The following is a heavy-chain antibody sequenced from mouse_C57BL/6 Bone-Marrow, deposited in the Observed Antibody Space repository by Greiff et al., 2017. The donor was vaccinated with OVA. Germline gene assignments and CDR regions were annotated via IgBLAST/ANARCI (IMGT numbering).Heavy chain of an antibody. D-gene: IGHD2-12*01. CDR2: ISYDGSN. Sequence: VQLQQSGPGLVKPSQSLSLTCSVTGYSITSGYYWNWIRQFPGNKLEWMGYISYDGSNNYNPSLKNRISITRDTSKNQFFLKLNSVTTEDTATYYCARALRRGDSFDYWGQGTTLTVSS. J-gene: IGHJ2*01. V-gene: IGHV3-6*01. CDR3: ARALRRGDSFDY. CDR1: GYSITSGYY.